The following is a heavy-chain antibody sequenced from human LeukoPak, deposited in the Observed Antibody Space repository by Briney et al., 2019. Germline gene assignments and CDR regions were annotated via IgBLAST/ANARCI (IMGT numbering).Heavy chain of an antibody. D-gene: IGHD1-26*01. Sequence: GGSLSLSCAASGFTFSGYGMHWVRQAPGKGLEWVALISFDGSNQYYAASVKGRFTISRGNSKNTLYLEMSSLRAEDTAVYYCAKPPEVGATVAYFDYWGQGTLVTVS. CDR3: AKPPEVGATVAYFDY. V-gene: IGHV3-30*18. CDR2: ISFDGSNQ. CDR1: GFTFSGYG. J-gene: IGHJ4*02.